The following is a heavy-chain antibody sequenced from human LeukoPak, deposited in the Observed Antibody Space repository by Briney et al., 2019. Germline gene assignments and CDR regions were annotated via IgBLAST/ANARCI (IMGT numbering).Heavy chain of an antibody. D-gene: IGHD3-3*01. V-gene: IGHV3-30*02. J-gene: IGHJ4*02. Sequence: GGPLRLSCAASGFTFSDYGMHWVRQPPGRGLEWVAFLRYDGTNKFYADSVRGRFSISRDTSQNTVFLQMSSLRVDDTAAYYCVGTFTVFGVVATIAWGQGTLVTVSS. CDR3: VGTFTVFGVVATIA. CDR2: LRYDGTNK. CDR1: GFTFSDYG.